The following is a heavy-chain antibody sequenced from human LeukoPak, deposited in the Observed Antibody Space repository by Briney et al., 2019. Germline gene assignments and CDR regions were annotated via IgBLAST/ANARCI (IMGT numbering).Heavy chain of an antibody. CDR2: ISAYNGYT. J-gene: IGHJ4*02. V-gene: IGHV1-18*01. CDR3: ARDEDHYGSGSAY. Sequence: ASVKVSCKTFNYTFTSYGITWLRQAPGQGLEWMAWISAYNGYTKYGQRFQDRVTTTTETSTNTAYMELRNLRSDDTAIYYCARDEDHYGSGSAYWGQGTLVTVSS. CDR1: NYTFTSYG. D-gene: IGHD3-10*01.